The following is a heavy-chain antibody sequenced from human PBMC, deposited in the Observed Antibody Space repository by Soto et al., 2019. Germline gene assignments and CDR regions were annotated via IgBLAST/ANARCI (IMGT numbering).Heavy chain of an antibody. CDR1: GFASSGYV. D-gene: IGHD6-13*01. V-gene: IGHV3-23*01. CDR2: ISASGDSE. Sequence: HPAGSLRPSGAASGFASSGYVMSWVRQAPGKGLEWVSSISASGDSEHYADSVKGRFTISRDNSKNTLSLQMNSLRAEDTAVYYCAESPWYGYWGQGTQVTVSS. CDR3: AESPWYGY. J-gene: IGHJ4*02.